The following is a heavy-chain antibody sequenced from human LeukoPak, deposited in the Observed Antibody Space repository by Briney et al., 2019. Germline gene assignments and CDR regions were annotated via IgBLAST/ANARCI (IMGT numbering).Heavy chain of an antibody. J-gene: IGHJ6*02. CDR1: GFTFSSYA. D-gene: IGHD3-10*01. CDR3: ARVGPLWFGELFTPLPYYYYYGMDV. CDR2: ISYDGSNK. V-gene: IGHV3-30-3*01. Sequence: GGSLRLSCAASGFTFSSYAMHWVRQAPGKGLEWVAIISYDGSNKYYADSVKGRFTISRDNSKNTLYLQMNSLRAEDTAVYYCARVGPLWFGELFTPLPYYYYYGMDVWGQGTTVTVSS.